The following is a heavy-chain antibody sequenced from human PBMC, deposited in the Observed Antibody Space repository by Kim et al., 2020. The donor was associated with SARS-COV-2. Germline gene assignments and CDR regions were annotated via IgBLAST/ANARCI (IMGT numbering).Heavy chain of an antibody. Sequence: ASVKVSCKASGYTFTSYAMNWVRQAPGQGLEWMGWINTNTGNPTYAQGFTGRFVFSLDTSVSTAYLQISSLKAEGTAVYYCARVRETYQPPPSWFDPWGQGTLVAFSS. CDR3: ARVRETYQPPPSWFDP. CDR2: INTNTGNP. J-gene: IGHJ5*02. CDR1: GYTFTSYA. D-gene: IGHD2-2*01. V-gene: IGHV7-4-1*02.